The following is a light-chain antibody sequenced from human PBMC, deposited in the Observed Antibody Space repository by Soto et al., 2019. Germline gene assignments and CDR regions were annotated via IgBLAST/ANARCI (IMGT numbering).Light chain of an antibody. Sequence: QSVLTQPPSVSGAPGQRVTISCTGSSSNTGAGYNVHWYQQLPGTAPKLLIFDNRHRPSGVSNRFSGSKSGNTASLTISGLQAEDDADYYCSSYTSSGTYVFGTGTKLTVL. CDR1: SSNTGAGYN. J-gene: IGLJ1*01. V-gene: IGLV1-40*01. CDR2: DNR. CDR3: SSYTSSGTYV.